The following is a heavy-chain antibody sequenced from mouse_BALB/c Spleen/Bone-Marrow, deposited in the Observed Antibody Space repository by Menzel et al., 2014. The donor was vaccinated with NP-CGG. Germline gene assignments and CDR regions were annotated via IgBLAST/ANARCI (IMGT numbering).Heavy chain of an antibody. CDR3: ARDGVYGSHYYAMDY. CDR1: GFSLTSYG. J-gene: IGHJ4*01. CDR2: IWAGGST. V-gene: IGHV2-9*02. D-gene: IGHD1-1*02. Sequence: VMLVESGPGLVAPSQSLSITCTVSGFSLTSYGVHWVRQPLGKGLEWLGVIWAGGSTNYNSALMSRLSISKDNSKSQVFLKMNSLQTDDTAMYYCARDGVYGSHYYAMDYWGQGTSVTVSS.